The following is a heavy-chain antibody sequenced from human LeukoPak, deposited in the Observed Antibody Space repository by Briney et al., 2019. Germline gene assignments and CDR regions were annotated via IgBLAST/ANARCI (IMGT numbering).Heavy chain of an antibody. D-gene: IGHD3-16*01. Sequence: GGSLRLSCTASGFPFSDYYIDWVRQAPGKGLEWVGRSRSKANGYTTDYAASVKGRFSISRDDSKNSLDLQMNSLKTEDTAVYYCARSLGDYDSPEENWFDPWGQGTLVTVSS. CDR3: ARSLGDYDSPEENWFDP. CDR2: SRSKANGYTT. V-gene: IGHV3-72*01. J-gene: IGHJ5*02. CDR1: GFPFSDYY.